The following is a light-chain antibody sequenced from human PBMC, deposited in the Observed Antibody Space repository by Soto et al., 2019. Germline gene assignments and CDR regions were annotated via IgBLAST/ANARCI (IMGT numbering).Light chain of an antibody. V-gene: IGKV3-15*01. CDR1: QRIGGD. Sequence: EIVMTQSPATLSVSPGERATLSCRASQRIGGDLAWYQQKAGQAPRLLIYRASSRATGIPARFSGSGSGTDFTLTISSLQSEDFAVYYCQQFNNWPITFGPGTKVDI. CDR3: QQFNNWPIT. CDR2: RAS. J-gene: IGKJ3*01.